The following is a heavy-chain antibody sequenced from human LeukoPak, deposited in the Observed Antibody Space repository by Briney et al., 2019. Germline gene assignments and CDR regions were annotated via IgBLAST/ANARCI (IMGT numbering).Heavy chain of an antibody. V-gene: IGHV1-69*13. CDR1: GGTFSSYA. CDR2: IIPIFGTA. Sequence: SVKVSCKASGGTFSSYAISWVRQAPGQGLEWMGGIIPIFGTANYAQKFQGRVTITADESTSTDYMELSSLRSEDTAVYYCARDGRYCSGGSCYLFHFDYWGQGTLVTVSS. D-gene: IGHD2-15*01. CDR3: ARDGRYCSGGSCYLFHFDY. J-gene: IGHJ4*02.